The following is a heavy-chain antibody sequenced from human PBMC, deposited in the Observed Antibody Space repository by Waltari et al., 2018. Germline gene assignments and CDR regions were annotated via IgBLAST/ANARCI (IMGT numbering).Heavy chain of an antibody. CDR2: IGGTGAFT. CDR1: GFAFSNFA. Sequence: EVQLLESGGGSVQPGGSLRLSCAASGFAFSNFAMTWVRQAPGKGLGGVSAIGGTGAFTYYADAVKGRFTITRENSKNTVYLQMNSLRAEDTAVYYCAKDMGSSWYQIDYWGQGNLVTVSS. V-gene: IGHV3-23*01. J-gene: IGHJ4*02. CDR3: AKDMGSSWYQIDY. D-gene: IGHD6-13*01.